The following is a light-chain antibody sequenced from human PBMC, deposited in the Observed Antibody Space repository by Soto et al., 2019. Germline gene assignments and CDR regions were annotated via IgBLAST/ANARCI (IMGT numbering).Light chain of an antibody. CDR3: MQALQSPWT. CDR2: LGS. CDR1: QSLLHSNGYNY. V-gene: IGKV2-28*01. J-gene: IGKJ1*01. Sequence: DIVMTQSPLSLPVTPGEPASISCRSSQSLLHSNGYNYLDWYLQKPGQSPQLLIYLGSNRASGVPYRFSGSGSGTDFTLKISRVAAEDVGVYYCMQALQSPWTFGQGTKVEIK.